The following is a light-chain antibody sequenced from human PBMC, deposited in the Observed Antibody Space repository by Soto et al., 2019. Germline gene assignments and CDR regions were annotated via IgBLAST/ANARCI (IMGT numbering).Light chain of an antibody. J-gene: IGKJ2*01. CDR2: GAS. V-gene: IGKV3-20*01. CDR1: QNVSTRY. CDR3: HQFGSSPPAFT. Sequence: ESMLTQSPGTLSLSPGERATLSCRASQNVSTRYLAWYQQKPGQAPRLLIYGASIRSTGTPDRFSGSGSGTDFTLTISRLEPEDFAVYYCHQFGSSPPAFTFGQGTKLEI.